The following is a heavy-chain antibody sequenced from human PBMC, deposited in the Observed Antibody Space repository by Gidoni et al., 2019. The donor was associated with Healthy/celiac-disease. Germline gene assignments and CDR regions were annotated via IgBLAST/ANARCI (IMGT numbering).Heavy chain of an antibody. Sequence: QVQLQESGPGLVKPSETLSLTCTVSGGSVSSGSYYWSWIRQPPGKGLEWIGYIYYSGSTNYNPSLKSRVTISVDTSKNQFSLKLSSVTAADTAVYYCARDVPTYVWGSYRQTWFDPWGQGTLVTVSS. D-gene: IGHD3-16*02. CDR2: IYYSGST. CDR1: GGSVSSGSYY. J-gene: IGHJ5*02. CDR3: ARDVPTYVWGSYRQTWFDP. V-gene: IGHV4-61*01.